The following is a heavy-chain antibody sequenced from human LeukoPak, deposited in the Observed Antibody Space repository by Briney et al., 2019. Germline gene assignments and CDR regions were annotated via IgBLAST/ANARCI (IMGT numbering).Heavy chain of an antibody. CDR3: ARTRPQLVFDY. CDR2: ISSSGSTI. V-gene: IGHV3-48*03. Sequence: PGGSLRLSCVASGFTFSSYEMNWVRQAPGKGLEWVSYISSSGSTIYYADSVKGRFTSSRDNAKNSLHLQMNSLRAEDTAVYYCARTRPQLVFDYWGQGTLVTVSS. J-gene: IGHJ4*02. CDR1: GFTFSSYE. D-gene: IGHD6-13*01.